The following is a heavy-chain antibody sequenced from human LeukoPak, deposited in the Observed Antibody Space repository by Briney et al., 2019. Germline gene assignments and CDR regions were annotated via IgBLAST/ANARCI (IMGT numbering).Heavy chain of an antibody. CDR1: GGSISSYY. CDR2: IYYSGST. V-gene: IGHV4-59*01. D-gene: IGHD2-15*01. Sequence: SETLSLTCTVSGGSISSYYWSWIRQPPGKGLEWIGYIYYSGSTNYNPSLKSRVTISVDTSKNQFSLKLISVTAADTAVYYCARHCSGGSCYKAFDYWGQGTLVTVSS. CDR3: ARHCSGGSCYKAFDY. J-gene: IGHJ4*02.